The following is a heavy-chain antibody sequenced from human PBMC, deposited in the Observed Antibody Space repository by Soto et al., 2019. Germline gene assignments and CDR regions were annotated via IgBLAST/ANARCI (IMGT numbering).Heavy chain of an antibody. D-gene: IGHD2-21*01. CDR2: VSTYNGNT. V-gene: IGHV1-18*01. CDR3: TRERGLTASILLGY. CDR1: GYTYTSYG. Sequence: QVQLVQSGAEVKKPGASVKVSCKASGYTYTSYGINWVRQAPGQGLEWLGRVSTYNGNTKYAQKVQGRVTMTTDTSTSTAYMELRSLRSDDTAVYYCTRERGLTASILLGYWGQGTLVTVSS. J-gene: IGHJ4*02.